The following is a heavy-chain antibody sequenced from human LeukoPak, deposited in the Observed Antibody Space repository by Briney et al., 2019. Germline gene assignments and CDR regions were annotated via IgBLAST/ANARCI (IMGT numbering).Heavy chain of an antibody. Sequence: PSETLSLTCTVSGGSISSYYWSWIRQPPGKGLEWIGCIYYTGSTNYNPSLKSRVTISVDTSKNQFSLKLSSVTAADTAVYYCVTGRAYSSVDYWGQGTLVTVSS. D-gene: IGHD6-19*01. CDR3: VTGRAYSSVDY. CDR1: GGSISSYY. CDR2: IYYTGST. J-gene: IGHJ4*02. V-gene: IGHV4-59*01.